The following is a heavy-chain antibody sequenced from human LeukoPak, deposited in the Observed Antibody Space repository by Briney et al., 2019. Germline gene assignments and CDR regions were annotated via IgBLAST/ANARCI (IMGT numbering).Heavy chain of an antibody. CDR1: GFTFSSYA. V-gene: IGHV3-23*01. CDR2: ISGSGGST. D-gene: IGHD2-2*01. Sequence: GGSLRLSCAASGFTFSSYAMSWVRQAPGKGLEWVSAISGSGGSTYYADSVKGRFTISGDNSKNTLYLQMNSLRAEDTAVYYCAKDGFYCSSTSCYGDYWGQGTLVTVSS. J-gene: IGHJ4*02. CDR3: AKDGFYCSSTSCYGDY.